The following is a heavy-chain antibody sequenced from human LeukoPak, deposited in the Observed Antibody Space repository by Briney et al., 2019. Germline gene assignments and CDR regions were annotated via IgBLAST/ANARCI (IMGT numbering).Heavy chain of an antibody. CDR1: GGTLSSYA. CDR3: ASTISIAVAGIDY. CDR2: IIPILGIA. J-gene: IGHJ4*02. D-gene: IGHD6-19*01. V-gene: IGHV1-69*04. Sequence: SVKVSCKASGGTLSSYAISWVRQAPGQGLEWMGRIIPILGIANYAQKFQGRVTITADKSTSTAYMELSSLRSEDTAVYYCASTISIAVAGIDYWGQGTLVTVSS.